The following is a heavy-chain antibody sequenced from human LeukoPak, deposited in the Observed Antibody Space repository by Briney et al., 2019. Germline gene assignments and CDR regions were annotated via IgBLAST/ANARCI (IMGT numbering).Heavy chain of an antibody. V-gene: IGHV3-23*01. CDR3: AKYWGAYGDYRGRYMDV. CDR2: ISGSGGST. Sequence: PGGSLRLSCAASGFTVSSNYISWVRQAPGKGLEWVSTISGSGGSTYYADSVKGRFTISRDNSKNTLYLQMNSLRAEDTAVYYCAKYWGAYGDYRGRYMDVWGKGTTVTVSS. CDR1: GFTVSSNY. J-gene: IGHJ6*03. D-gene: IGHD4-17*01.